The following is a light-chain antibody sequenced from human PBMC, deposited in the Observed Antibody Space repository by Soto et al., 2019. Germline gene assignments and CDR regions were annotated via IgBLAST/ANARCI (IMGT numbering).Light chain of an antibody. V-gene: IGKV3D-15*01. J-gene: IGKJ5*01. CDR2: GAS. CDR3: QQYNNWPAIT. Sequence: EILMTQSPSTLSVSPGERATLSCRASQGVRSNLAWYQQKPGQPPRLVISGASTRAPGIPARFSGFGSGTDFTLTISSLQSEDFELDYCQQYNNWPAITFGQGTRLEI. CDR1: QGVRSN.